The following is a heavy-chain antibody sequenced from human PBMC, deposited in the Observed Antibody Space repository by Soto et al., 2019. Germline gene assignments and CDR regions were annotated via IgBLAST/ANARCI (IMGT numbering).Heavy chain of an antibody. CDR2: IYYSGST. D-gene: IGHD3-10*01. CDR3: ASTVVVRGGDRDY. J-gene: IGHJ4*02. Sequence: QVQLQESGPGLVKPSQTLSLTCTVSGGSISSGGYYWSWIRQHPGKGLEWIGYIYYSGSTYYNPSLKSRVTVSVDTFKNQFSRKLSSVTAADRAVYYCASTVVVRGGDRDYWGQGTLVTVSS. CDR1: GGSISSGGYY. V-gene: IGHV4-31*03.